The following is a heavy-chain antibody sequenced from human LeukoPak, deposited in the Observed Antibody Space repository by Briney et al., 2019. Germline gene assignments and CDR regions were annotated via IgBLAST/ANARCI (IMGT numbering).Heavy chain of an antibody. Sequence: SETLSLTCTVSGGSISSYYWSWIRQPPGKGLEWIGYIYYSGSTNYNPSLKSRVTISVDTSKNQFSLKLSFVTAADTAVYYCARGGGGYAFDIWGQGTMVTVSS. D-gene: IGHD3-16*01. CDR2: IYYSGST. V-gene: IGHV4-59*01. CDR1: GGSISSYY. J-gene: IGHJ3*02. CDR3: ARGGGGYAFDI.